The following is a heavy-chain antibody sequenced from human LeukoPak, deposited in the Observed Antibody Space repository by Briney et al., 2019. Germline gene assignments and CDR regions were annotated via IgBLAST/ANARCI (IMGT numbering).Heavy chain of an antibody. CDR2: ISSISSYI. J-gene: IGHJ1*01. Sequence: GGSLRLSCAASGFPFSSYRMTWVRQAPGKGLEWXXXISSISSYIYYADSVKGRFTISRDNAKNSLYLQMNSLRAEDTAVYYCASLSGLRFKAEYFQHWGQGTLVTVSS. D-gene: IGHD5-12*01. CDR3: ASLSGLRFKAEYFQH. V-gene: IGHV3-21*01. CDR1: GFPFSSYR.